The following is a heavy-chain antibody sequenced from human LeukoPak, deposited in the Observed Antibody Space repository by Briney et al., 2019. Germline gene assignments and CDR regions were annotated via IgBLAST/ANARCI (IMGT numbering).Heavy chain of an antibody. D-gene: IGHD3-9*01. CDR1: GFTLNNYW. CDR3: AKAYYDILTGYHDAFDI. J-gene: IGHJ3*02. CDR2: IQKDGSEA. Sequence: TGGSLRLSCTASGFTLNNYWMTWVRQAPGKGLEWVAKIQKDGSEAYYVDSMKGRFTVSRDNAENSLYLQMNSLRAEDTALYYCAKAYYDILTGYHDAFDIWGQGTMVTVSS. V-gene: IGHV3-7*03.